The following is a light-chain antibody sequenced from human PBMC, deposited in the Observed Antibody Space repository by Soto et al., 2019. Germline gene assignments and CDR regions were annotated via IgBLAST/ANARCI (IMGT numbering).Light chain of an antibody. Sequence: QSVLTQPASVSGSPGQPITISCTGTSSDVGGHNSVSWYRQDPGKAPKLMIYDVSNRPSGVSDRFSGSKSGNTASLTISGLQIEDEADYYCSSFTSSVTYVFGTGTKVTVL. V-gene: IGLV2-14*01. CDR1: SSDVGGHNS. CDR3: SSFTSSVTYV. J-gene: IGLJ1*01. CDR2: DVS.